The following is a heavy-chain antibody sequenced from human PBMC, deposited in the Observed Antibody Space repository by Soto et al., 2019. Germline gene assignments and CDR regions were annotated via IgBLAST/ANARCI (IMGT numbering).Heavy chain of an antibody. CDR3: ARPTYGSSGYYYVWDWYFDL. Sequence: QVTLKESGPVLVKPTETLTLTCTVSGFSLSNARMGVSWIRQPPGKALEWLAHIFSNDEKSYSTSLKSRLTISKDTSKSQVVLTMTNMDPVDTATYYCARPTYGSSGYYYVWDWYFDLWGRGTLVTVSS. D-gene: IGHD3-22*01. J-gene: IGHJ2*01. CDR1: GFSLSNARMG. V-gene: IGHV2-26*01. CDR2: IFSNDEK.